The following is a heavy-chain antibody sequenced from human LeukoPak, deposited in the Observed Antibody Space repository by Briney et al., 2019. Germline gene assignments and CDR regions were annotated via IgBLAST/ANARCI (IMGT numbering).Heavy chain of an antibody. Sequence: GGSLRLSCAASGFTFSSYAMSWVRQAPGEGLEWVSAISGSGGSTYYADSVKGRFTISRDNSKNTLYLQMNSLRAEDTAVYYCARTSFSTYYDFWSGPLDYGMDVWGQGTTVTVSS. CDR3: ARTSFSTYYDFWSGPLDYGMDV. V-gene: IGHV3-23*01. D-gene: IGHD3-3*01. CDR2: ISGSGGST. J-gene: IGHJ6*02. CDR1: GFTFSSYA.